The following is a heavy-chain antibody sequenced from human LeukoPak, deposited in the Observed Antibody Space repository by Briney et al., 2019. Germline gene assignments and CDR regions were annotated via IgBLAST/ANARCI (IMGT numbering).Heavy chain of an antibody. CDR1: GGSISSSSYY. CDR3: ARQIYDSSGYYVFQH. D-gene: IGHD3-22*01. J-gene: IGHJ1*01. CDR2: IYYSGST. V-gene: IGHV4-39*01. Sequence: SETLSLTCTVSGGSISSSSYYWGWIRQPPGKGLEWIGSIYYSGSTYYNPSLKSRVTISVDTSKNQFSLKLSSVTAADTAVYYCARQIYDSSGYYVFQHWGQGTLVTVSS.